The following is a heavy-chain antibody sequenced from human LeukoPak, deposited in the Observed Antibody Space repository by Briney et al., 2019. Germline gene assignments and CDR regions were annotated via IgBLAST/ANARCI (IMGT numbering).Heavy chain of an antibody. CDR3: AIVEFGSSFKLDY. D-gene: IGHD6-6*01. Sequence: ASVKVSCKASGGTFSSYAISWVRQAPGQGLEWMGWINPNNGGTNYAQKFQGRVTMTRDTSISTAYMEVIRLTSDDTAVYYCAIVEFGSSFKLDYWGQGTLVTVSS. V-gene: IGHV1-2*02. CDR1: GGTFSSYA. J-gene: IGHJ4*02. CDR2: INPNNGGT.